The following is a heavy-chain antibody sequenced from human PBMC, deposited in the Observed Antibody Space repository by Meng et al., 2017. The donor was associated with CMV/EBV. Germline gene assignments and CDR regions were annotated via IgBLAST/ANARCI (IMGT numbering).Heavy chain of an antibody. CDR2: INHSGST. D-gene: IGHD3-3*01. CDR3: ARVWVRPAVLRFLKSVRFDP. CDR1: GGSFSGYY. J-gene: IGHJ5*02. Sequence: VALAQGGAGPLTRSDTLSLPCAVYGGSFSGYYWSWIRQPPGKGLEWIGEINHSGSTNYNPSLKSRVTISVDTSKNQFSLKLSSVTAADTAVYYCARVWVRPAVLRFLKSVRFDPWGQGTLVTVSS. V-gene: IGHV4-34*01.